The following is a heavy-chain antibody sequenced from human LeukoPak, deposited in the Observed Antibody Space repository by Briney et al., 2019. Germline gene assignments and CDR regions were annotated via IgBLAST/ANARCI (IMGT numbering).Heavy chain of an antibody. CDR3: ARQGRYGSNNFDY. CDR1: GGSISSYY. CDR2: IYYSGST. V-gene: IGHV4-59*08. Sequence: PSETLSLTCTVSGGSISSYYWSWIRQPPGKGLEWVGYIYYSGSTNYNPSLKSRVTISVDTSKNQFSLKLSSVTAADTAVYYCARQGRYGSNNFDYWGQGTLVTVSS. D-gene: IGHD3-10*01. J-gene: IGHJ4*02.